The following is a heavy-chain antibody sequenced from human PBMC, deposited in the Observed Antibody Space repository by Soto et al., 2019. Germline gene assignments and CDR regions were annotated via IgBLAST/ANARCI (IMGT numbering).Heavy chain of an antibody. J-gene: IGHJ2*01. V-gene: IGHV1-58*01. Sequence: QMQLVQSGPEVKKPGTSVKVSCKASGFPFSSSVVQWVRQGRGQRLEWIGWIVGGSGHTKYAQKFQERVSITRDMSTSTAYMELTSLRSEDTAMYYCATPDYGDYWYFDLWGRGTLVTGSS. CDR1: GFPFSSSV. D-gene: IGHD4-17*01. CDR3: ATPDYGDYWYFDL. CDR2: IVGGSGHT.